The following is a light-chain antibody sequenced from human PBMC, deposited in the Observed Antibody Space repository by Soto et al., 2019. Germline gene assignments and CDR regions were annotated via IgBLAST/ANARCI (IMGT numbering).Light chain of an antibody. J-gene: IGKJ1*01. CDR3: QQYGSSPPT. V-gene: IGKV3-20*01. CDR2: AAS. Sequence: ENVLTQSPGTLSLSPGARATLSCRASQTVRSNYLAWYQQKPGQAPRLLIYAASSRATGSPDRFSGGGSGTDFTLTISRLEPEDFAVYYCQQYGSSPPTFGHGAKVDIK. CDR1: QTVRSNY.